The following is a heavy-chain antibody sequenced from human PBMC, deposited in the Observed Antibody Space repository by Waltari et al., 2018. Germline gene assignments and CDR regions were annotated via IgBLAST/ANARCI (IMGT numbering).Heavy chain of an antibody. V-gene: IGHV4-39*01. D-gene: IGHD6-13*01. Sequence: QLHLQLSGPGLVKPSETLSLNCAVSGTSVTTTNYFWGWIRQPPGKGLEWIGRIYFTGSTDYNPSLKSRVTISIDTSTNQFSLNLRSVTAADTAVYYCARGIWQQLAHFDSWGQGTLVTVSS. J-gene: IGHJ4*02. CDR2: IYFTGST. CDR3: ARGIWQQLAHFDS. CDR1: GTSVTTTNYF.